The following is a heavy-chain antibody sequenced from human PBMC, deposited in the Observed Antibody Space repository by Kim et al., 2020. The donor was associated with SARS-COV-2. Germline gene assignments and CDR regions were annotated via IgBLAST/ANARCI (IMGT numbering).Heavy chain of an antibody. V-gene: IGHV1-46*01. CDR2: MNPSGGNT. Sequence: ASVKVSCKASGYTFTSHHIHWVRQAPGQGLEWIGMMNPSGGNTNFAQNFQGRVTMTRDTSTSTVYMELRSLSSKDTALYYCARGGNTYYYGSGSYYYFDY. J-gene: IGHJ4*01. CDR1: GYTFTSHH. CDR3: ARGGNTYYYGSGSYYYFDY. D-gene: IGHD3-10*01.